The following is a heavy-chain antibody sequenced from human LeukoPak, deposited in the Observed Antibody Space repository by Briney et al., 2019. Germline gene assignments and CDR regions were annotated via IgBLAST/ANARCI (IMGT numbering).Heavy chain of an antibody. Sequence: ASVKVSCKASGGTFSSYAISWVRQAPGQGLEWMGWIIAGNGGTDYTSKFQGRVTMTRDTSISTAYMELSGLTPDDTAVYFCARDEGELYLDYWGQGTLVTVSS. V-gene: IGHV1-2*02. J-gene: IGHJ4*02. CDR1: GGTFSSYA. D-gene: IGHD1-7*01. CDR2: IIAGNGGT. CDR3: ARDEGELYLDY.